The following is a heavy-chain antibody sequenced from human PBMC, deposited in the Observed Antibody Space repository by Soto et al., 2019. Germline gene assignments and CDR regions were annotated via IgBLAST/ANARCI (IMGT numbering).Heavy chain of an antibody. V-gene: IGHV5-51*01. CDR3: ARIRDTAAAGIFHYYYGMDV. CDR1: GYSFTNYW. CDR2: IYPGDSDT. Sequence: PGESLKISCKASGYSFTNYWIGWVRQLPGKGLEWMGIIYPGDSDTRYNPSFQGQVTFSADKSISTAYLQWSSLKASDTAMYYCARIRDTAAAGIFHYYYGMDVWGQGTTVTVSS. D-gene: IGHD6-13*01. J-gene: IGHJ6*02.